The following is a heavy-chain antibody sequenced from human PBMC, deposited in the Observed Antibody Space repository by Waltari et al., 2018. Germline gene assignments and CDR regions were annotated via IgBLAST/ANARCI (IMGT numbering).Heavy chain of an antibody. D-gene: IGHD3-22*01. V-gene: IGHV4-39*01. J-gene: IGHJ4*02. CDR2: IYYSGST. Sequence: QLQLQESGPGLVKPSETLSLTCTVSGGSISSISYYWGWIRQPPGKGLEWIGSIYYSGSTYYNPSLKSRVTISVDTSKNQFSLKLSSVTAADTAVYYCASTVYYDSSGWTYYFDYWGQGTLVTVSS. CDR1: GGSISSISYY. CDR3: ASTVYYDSSGWTYYFDY.